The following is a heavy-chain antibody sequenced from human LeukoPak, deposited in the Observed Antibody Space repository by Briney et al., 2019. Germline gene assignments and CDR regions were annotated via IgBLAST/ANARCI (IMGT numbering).Heavy chain of an antibody. D-gene: IGHD6-13*01. J-gene: IGHJ4*02. Sequence: SVKLSCKASGGTFSSYAISWVRQAPGQGLEWMGGIIPIFGTANYAQKFQGRVTITADESTSTAYMELSSLRSEDTAVYYCARDPGSSWYLFDYWGQGTLVTVSS. CDR1: GGTFSSYA. V-gene: IGHV1-69*13. CDR3: ARDPGSSWYLFDY. CDR2: IIPIFGTA.